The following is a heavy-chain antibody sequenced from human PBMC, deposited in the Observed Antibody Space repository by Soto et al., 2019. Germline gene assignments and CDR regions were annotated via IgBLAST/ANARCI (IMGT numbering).Heavy chain of an antibody. CDR3: AKDRKSGSGWYWDY. CDR2: ISASGGTT. J-gene: IGHJ4*02. Sequence: PGGSLRLSCAASGFTFSDYAMSWVRQAPGKGLGWVSAISASGGTTYYADSVRGRFTISRDNSKNTLYLQMNSLRAEDTVVYYCAKDRKSGSGWYWDYWGQGTLVTVSS. V-gene: IGHV3-23*01. CDR1: GFTFSDYA. D-gene: IGHD6-19*01.